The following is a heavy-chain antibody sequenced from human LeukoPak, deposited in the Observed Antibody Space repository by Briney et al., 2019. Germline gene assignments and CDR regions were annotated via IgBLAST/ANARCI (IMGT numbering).Heavy chain of an antibody. J-gene: IGHJ4*02. D-gene: IGHD2-2*01. Sequence: GGSLRLSCAASGFTFSSYEMNWVRQAPGKGLECVSYISSSGSTIYYADSVKGRFTISRDNAKNSLYLQMNSLRAEDTAVYYCARAYLDFDYWGQGTLVTVSS. V-gene: IGHV3-48*03. CDR2: ISSSGSTI. CDR1: GFTFSSYE. CDR3: ARAYLDFDY.